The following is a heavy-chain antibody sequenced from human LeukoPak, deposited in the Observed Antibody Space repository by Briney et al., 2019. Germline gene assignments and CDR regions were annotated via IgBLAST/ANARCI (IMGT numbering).Heavy chain of an antibody. D-gene: IGHD2-2*02. V-gene: IGHV3-9*01. J-gene: IGHJ4*01. Sequence: PGRSLRLFCAASGFTFDGYAMHWVRQGPGMGLEWVSGISWNSGSIVYADSVRGRFTISRDNAKNSLYLQMNSLRPEDTALYYCTNAYCGTTSCHIDYWGQEPWSPSPQ. CDR2: ISWNSGSI. CDR3: TNAYCGTTSCHIDY. CDR1: GFTFDGYA.